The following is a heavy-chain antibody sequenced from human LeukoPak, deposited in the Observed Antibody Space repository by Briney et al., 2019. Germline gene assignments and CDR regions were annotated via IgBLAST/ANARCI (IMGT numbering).Heavy chain of an antibody. CDR1: GFTFSSFG. J-gene: IGHJ3*02. D-gene: IGHD3-16*01. Sequence: PGRSLRFSCAASGFTFSSFGMHWVRQAPGKGLEWVAVISYAGSNIYYADSVRGRFTISRDNSNNTLYLQMDNLGAEDTAVYYCATATGRYAPFDAFDIWGQGTVVTVSP. CDR3: ATATGRYAPFDAFDI. CDR2: ISYAGSNI. V-gene: IGHV3-30*03.